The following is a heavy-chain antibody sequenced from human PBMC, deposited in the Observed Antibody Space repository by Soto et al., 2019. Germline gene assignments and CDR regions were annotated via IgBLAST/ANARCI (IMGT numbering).Heavy chain of an antibody. CDR1: GFTFSSYA. Sequence: GGSQRLSCAASGFTFSSYAMSWVRQAPGKGLEWVSAISGSGGSTYYADSVKGRFTISRDNSKNTLYLQMNSLRAEDTAVYYCANPWGRSGPRYGMDVWGQGTTVTVSS. CDR3: ANPWGRSGPRYGMDV. V-gene: IGHV3-23*01. CDR2: ISGSGGST. D-gene: IGHD3-3*01. J-gene: IGHJ6*02.